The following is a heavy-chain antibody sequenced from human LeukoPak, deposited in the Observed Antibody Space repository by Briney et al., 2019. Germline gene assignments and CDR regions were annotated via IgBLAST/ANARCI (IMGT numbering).Heavy chain of an antibody. D-gene: IGHD6-13*01. Sequence: GGSLRLSCAASGFTFSTHAMSWVRQAPGKGLEWVSDISGGGATTFYADSVKGRFTISRDNSKNTLYLQLSSLRAEDTAVYYCAKSTGYSTTGRDFDSWGRGILVIVSS. J-gene: IGHJ4*02. CDR2: ISGGGATT. CDR3: AKSTGYSTTGRDFDS. V-gene: IGHV3-23*01. CDR1: GFTFSTHA.